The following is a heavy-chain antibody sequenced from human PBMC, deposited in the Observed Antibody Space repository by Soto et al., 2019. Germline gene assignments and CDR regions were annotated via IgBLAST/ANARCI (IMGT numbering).Heavy chain of an antibody. D-gene: IGHD6-19*01. V-gene: IGHV3-23*01. CDR1: GFTFSSYA. CDR2: ISGSGGIT. CDR3: AKGVGYSSGWSDY. J-gene: IGHJ4*02. Sequence: EVQLLESGGGLVQPGGSLRLSCAASGFTFSSYAMSWVRQAPGKGLEWVAAISGSGGITDYADAVKGWFTISRDNSKNTLYLQMNSLRAEDTAVYYCAKGVGYSSGWSDYWGQGTLVTVSS.